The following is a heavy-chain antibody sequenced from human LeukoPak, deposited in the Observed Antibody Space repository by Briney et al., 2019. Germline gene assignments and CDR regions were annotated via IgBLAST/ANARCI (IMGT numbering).Heavy chain of an antibody. J-gene: IGHJ4*02. D-gene: IGHD3-9*01. V-gene: IGHV1-18*01. CDR1: GYTFTSYD. Sequence: ASVKVSCKASGYTFTSYDINWVRQATGQGLEWMGWISAYNGNTNYAQKLQGRVTMTTDTSTSTAYMELRSLRSDDTAVYYCARVHDILTGYETDNYYFDYWGQGTLVTVSS. CDR2: ISAYNGNT. CDR3: ARVHDILTGYETDNYYFDY.